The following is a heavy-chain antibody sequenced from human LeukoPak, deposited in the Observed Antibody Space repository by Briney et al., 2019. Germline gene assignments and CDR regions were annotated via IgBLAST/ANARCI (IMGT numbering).Heavy chain of an antibody. Sequence: PGGSLRLSCVASGFTLSNQAMTWVRQTPAKRLDRVSTISVTGDRTYYADSVKGRFTVSRDNSKNTLYVQMNSLTAEDTAVYYCAKVLGCSGTTCNPAWGYYYYAMDVWGQGTTVTVSS. CDR2: ISVTGDRT. D-gene: IGHD2-15*01. V-gene: IGHV3-23*01. CDR1: GFTLSNQA. CDR3: AKVLGCSGTTCNPAWGYYYYAMDV. J-gene: IGHJ6*02.